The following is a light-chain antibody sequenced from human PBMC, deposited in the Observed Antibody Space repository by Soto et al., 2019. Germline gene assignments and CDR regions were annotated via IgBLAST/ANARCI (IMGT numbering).Light chain of an antibody. CDR1: QGIGRSA. CDR3: QQFDTYPLS. V-gene: IGKV1-13*02. Sequence: AIQLTQSPSSLSASVGDRVPITCRASQGIGRSALAWYQQKPGKVPKLLIYDVSNLQSGVPSRFSGSGSGKDFTLTISSLQPEDFATSYGQQFDTYPLSFGQGTRLEIK. J-gene: IGKJ5*01. CDR2: DVS.